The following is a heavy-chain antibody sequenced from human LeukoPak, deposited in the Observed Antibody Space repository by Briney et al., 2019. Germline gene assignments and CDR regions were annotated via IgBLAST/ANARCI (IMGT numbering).Heavy chain of an antibody. CDR2: MNPNSGNT. CDR3: ARVGSSSWYAFDI. V-gene: IGHV1-8*01. J-gene: IGHJ3*02. D-gene: IGHD6-13*01. Sequence: ASVKVSCTASGYTFTSYDINWVRQATGQGLEWMGWMNPNSGNTGYAQKFQGRVTMTRNTSISTAYMELSSLRSEDTAVYYCARVGSSSWYAFDIWGQGTMVTVSS. CDR1: GYTFTSYD.